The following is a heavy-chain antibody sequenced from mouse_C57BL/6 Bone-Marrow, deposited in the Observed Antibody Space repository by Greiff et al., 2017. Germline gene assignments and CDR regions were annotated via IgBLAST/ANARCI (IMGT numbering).Heavy chain of an antibody. CDR3: ARDQLDFDY. CDR1: GFTFSSYA. Sequence: EVQGVESGGGLVKPGGSLKLSCAASGFTFSSYAMSWVRQTPEKRLEWVATISDGGSYTYYPDNVKGRFTISRDNAKNNLYLQMSHLKSEDTAMYYCARDQLDFDYWGQGTTLTVSS. V-gene: IGHV5-4*01. CDR2: ISDGGSYT. D-gene: IGHD4-1*02. J-gene: IGHJ2*01.